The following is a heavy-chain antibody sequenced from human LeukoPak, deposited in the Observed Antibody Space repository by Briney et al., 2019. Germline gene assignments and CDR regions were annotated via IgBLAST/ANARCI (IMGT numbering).Heavy chain of an antibody. CDR2: ISTRSTSI. CDR1: GFSVSSYN. V-gene: IGHV3-21*01. Sequence: GGSLRLSCVASGFSVSSYNMNWVRQAPGKGLEWVSSISTRSTSIYYADSLKGRFTISRDNAKKSLYLQMNSLRAEDTAVYYCARGHGVVAASDDAFDIWGQGTMVTVSS. CDR3: ARGHGVVAASDDAFDI. D-gene: IGHD2-2*01. J-gene: IGHJ3*02.